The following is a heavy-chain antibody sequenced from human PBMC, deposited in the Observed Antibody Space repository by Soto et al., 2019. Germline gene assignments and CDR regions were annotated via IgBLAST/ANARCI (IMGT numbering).Heavy chain of an antibody. Sequence: LRLSCAASGFTFSSYGMHWVRQAPGKGLEWVAVISYDGSNKYYADSVKGRFTISRDNSKNTLYLQMNSLRAEDAAVYYCARETYYYDSSGPSAFDIWGQGTMVTVSS. CDR3: ARETYYYDSSGPSAFDI. CDR2: ISYDGSNK. D-gene: IGHD3-22*01. J-gene: IGHJ3*02. V-gene: IGHV3-30*03. CDR1: GFTFSSYG.